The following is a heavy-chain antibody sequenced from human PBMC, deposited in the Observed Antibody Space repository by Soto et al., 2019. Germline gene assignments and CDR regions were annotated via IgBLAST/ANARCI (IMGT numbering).Heavy chain of an antibody. CDR3: AGGMAGLDV. CDR1: GLSFNIYW. J-gene: IGHJ6*02. CDR2: INSDGSHT. Sequence: EVQLVESGGGLAQPGGSLRLSCAASGLSFNIYWMRWVRQVPGKGLVWLARINSDGSHTIYVDSVKGRFTISRDNAKNTVFLQMDSLRDEDTGVYYCAGGMAGLDVWGQGTTVTVSS. V-gene: IGHV3-74*01.